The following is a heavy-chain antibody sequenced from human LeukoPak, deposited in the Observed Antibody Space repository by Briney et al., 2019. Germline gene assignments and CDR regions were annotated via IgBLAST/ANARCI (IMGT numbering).Heavy chain of an antibody. Sequence: GGSLRLSCAASGFTFSSYSMNWVRQAPGKGLEWVSSISSSSSYIYYADSVKGRFTISGDNAKNSLYLQMNSLRAEDTAVYYCARDGLNTAMVLYWGQGTLVTVSS. J-gene: IGHJ4*02. CDR1: GFTFSSYS. V-gene: IGHV3-21*01. CDR3: ARDGLNTAMVLY. D-gene: IGHD5-18*01. CDR2: ISSSSSYI.